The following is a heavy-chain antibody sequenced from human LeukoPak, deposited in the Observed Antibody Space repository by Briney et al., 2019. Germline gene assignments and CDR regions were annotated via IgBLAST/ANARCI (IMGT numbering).Heavy chain of an antibody. CDR3: AIGPEELIVVVPAAIEY. CDR1: GFTFNRYG. D-gene: IGHD2-2*02. CDR2: ISFDGKIS. J-gene: IGHJ4*02. Sequence: PGGSLRLSCAASGFTFNRYGMHWVRQAPGKGLEWVAVISFDGKISYYADSVKGRFIISRDNSKNTLYLQMNSLRAEDTAVYYCAIGPEELIVVVPAAIEYWGQGTLVTVSS. V-gene: IGHV3-30*03.